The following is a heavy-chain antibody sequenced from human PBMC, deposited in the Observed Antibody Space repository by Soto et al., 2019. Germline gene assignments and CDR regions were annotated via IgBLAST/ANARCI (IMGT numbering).Heavy chain of an antibody. J-gene: IGHJ6*02. D-gene: IGHD1-1*01. Sequence: PGESLRLSCTGSGYSFTSYWISWVRQMPGKGLEWMGRIDPSDSYTTYNPSFQGHVSISVDKSISTAYLQWSGLKASDTAIYYCTRREQLVRFSAMDVWGQGTTVTVSS. V-gene: IGHV5-10-1*01. CDR1: GYSFTSYW. CDR2: IDPSDSYT. CDR3: TRREQLVRFSAMDV.